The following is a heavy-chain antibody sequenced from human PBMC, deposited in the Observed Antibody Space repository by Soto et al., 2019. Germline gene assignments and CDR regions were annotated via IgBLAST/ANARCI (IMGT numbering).Heavy chain of an antibody. CDR3: ARQVVDGTVAGTGSFDY. CDR2: FYYSGST. J-gene: IGHJ4*02. CDR1: GGYISSTRYY. Sequence: SETLSLTCTVSGGYISSTRYYWVWIRQPPGKGLEWIGSFYYSGSTYYNPSLKSRVTISVDTSENQFSLKLSSVTAADTAVYYCARQVVDGTVAGTGSFDYWGQGTLLTVSS. V-gene: IGHV4-39*01. D-gene: IGHD6-19*01.